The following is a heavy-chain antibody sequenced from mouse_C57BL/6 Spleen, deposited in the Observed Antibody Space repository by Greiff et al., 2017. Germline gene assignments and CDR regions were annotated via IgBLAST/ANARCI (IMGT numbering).Heavy chain of an antibody. V-gene: IGHV14-1*01. J-gene: IGHJ3*01. CDR1: GFNIKDYY. D-gene: IGHD2-2*01. CDR3: TTVYYGYDRSAY. CDR2: IDPEDVDT. Sequence: VQLQQSGAELVRPGASVKLSCTASGFNIKDYYMHWVKQRPEQGLEWLGRIDPEDVDTEYAPKFQGKATMTADTSSNTAYLQLSSLTSEDTAVYYCTTVYYGYDRSAYWGQGTLVTVSA.